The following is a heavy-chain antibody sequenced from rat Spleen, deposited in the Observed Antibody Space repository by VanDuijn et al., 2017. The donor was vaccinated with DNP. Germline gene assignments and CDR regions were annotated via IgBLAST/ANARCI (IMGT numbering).Heavy chain of an antibody. CDR2: ISTSGSKT. CDR1: GFTFSDYY. CDR3: ARHSDY. Sequence: EVQLVESGGGLVQPGRSLKLSCAASGFTFSDYYMAWVRQTPNKGLEWVATISTSGSKTYYPDSVKGRFTISRDKTKSSLYLQMNSLKSEDTATYYCARHSDYWGQGVMVTVSS. V-gene: IGHV5-25*01. J-gene: IGHJ2*01.